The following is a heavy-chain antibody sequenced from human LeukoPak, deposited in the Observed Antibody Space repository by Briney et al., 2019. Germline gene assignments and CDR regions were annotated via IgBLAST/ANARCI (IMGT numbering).Heavy chain of an antibody. Sequence: SGGSLRLSCAASGFSFSVYEMHWVRQAPGKGLEWISDISSSGTTTYYADSVGGRFSISRDNAKNSLYLQMNRLRAEDTAVYYCTTLTVASNFDYWGQGTLVTVSS. J-gene: IGHJ4*02. D-gene: IGHD6-19*01. CDR3: TTLTVASNFDY. CDR1: GFSFSVYE. V-gene: IGHV3-48*03. CDR2: ISSSGTTT.